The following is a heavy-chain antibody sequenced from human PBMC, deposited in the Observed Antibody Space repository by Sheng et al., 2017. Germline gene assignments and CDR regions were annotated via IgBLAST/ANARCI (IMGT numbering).Heavy chain of an antibody. V-gene: IGHV1-18*01. J-gene: IGHJ4*02. D-gene: IGHD6-19*01. CDR2: INPYNGNT. CDR1: GYTFNNND. Sequence: QVQLVQSGAEVKKPGTSVKVSCKASGYTFNNNDMSWVRQAPGQGLEWMGRINPYNGNTDYAQNLQGRVTMTTDTSTTTAYMELRSLRSDDTAVYYCVASILRSGWYIDYWGRGTLVTVSS. CDR3: VASILRSGWYIDY.